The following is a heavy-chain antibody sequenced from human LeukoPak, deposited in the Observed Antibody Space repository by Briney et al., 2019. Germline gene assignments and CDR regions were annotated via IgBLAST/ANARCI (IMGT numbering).Heavy chain of an antibody. CDR3: ARADSGWYSLGY. D-gene: IGHD6-19*01. J-gene: IGHJ4*02. Sequence: KPSETLSLTCTVSGGSISSYYWSWIRQPPGKGLEWIGYIYYSGSTNYNPSLKSRLTISVDTPKNQFSLKLSSVTAADTAVYYCARADSGWYSLGYWGQGTLVTVSS. CDR1: GGSISSYY. V-gene: IGHV4-59*01. CDR2: IYYSGST.